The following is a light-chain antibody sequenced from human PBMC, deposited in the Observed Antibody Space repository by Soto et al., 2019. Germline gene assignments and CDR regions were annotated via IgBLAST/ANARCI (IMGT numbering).Light chain of an antibody. CDR1: QSISYW. Sequence: DIQMTQFPATLSASVGDRVTITCRASQSISYWLAWYQQKPGKAPNLLIYKASTLESGVPSRFSGSGSGTGFTLTITRLQPDDFATYYWRHYNTYSPPYTFGQGTKLEIK. J-gene: IGKJ2*01. CDR2: KAS. CDR3: RHYNTYSPPYT. V-gene: IGKV1-5*03.